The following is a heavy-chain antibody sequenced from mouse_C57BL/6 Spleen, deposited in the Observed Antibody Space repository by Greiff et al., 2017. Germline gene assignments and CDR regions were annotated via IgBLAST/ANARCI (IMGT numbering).Heavy chain of an antibody. J-gene: IGHJ3*01. Sequence: VQLQQPGAELVKPGASVKLSCKASGYTFTSYWMHWVKQRPGQGLEWIGMIHPNSGSTNYNEKFKSKATLTVDKSSSTSYMQLSSLTSEDSAVYYCAGYYYYADFAYWGQGTLVTVSA. CDR3: AGYYYYADFAY. CDR2: IHPNSGST. V-gene: IGHV1-64*01. D-gene: IGHD1-1*01. CDR1: GYTFTSYW.